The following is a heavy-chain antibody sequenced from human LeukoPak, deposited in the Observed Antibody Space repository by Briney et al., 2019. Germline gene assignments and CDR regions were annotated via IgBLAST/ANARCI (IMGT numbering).Heavy chain of an antibody. J-gene: IGHJ6*03. CDR2: IYASGSS. CDR1: GDSISNYY. Sequence: PSETLSLTCTVSGDSISNYYWSWVRQPAGKGLEWIGRIYASGSSNYNPYLKSRITMSVDTSKNQFSLKVSSVTAADTAVYYCARCLNTYYYDNSGYSPQHYYMDVWGKGTTVIVSS. V-gene: IGHV4-4*07. CDR3: ARCLNTYYYDNSGYSPQHYYMDV. D-gene: IGHD3-22*01.